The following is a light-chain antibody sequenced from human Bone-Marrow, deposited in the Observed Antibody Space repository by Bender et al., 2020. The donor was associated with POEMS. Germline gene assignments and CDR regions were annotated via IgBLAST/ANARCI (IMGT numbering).Light chain of an antibody. V-gene: IGLV3-1*01. CDR3: QAWDTYSVI. Sequence: SYEVTQPPSVSVYPGQTASITCSGDDLGDKYVAWYQQKPGQSPGLVIYQDTKRPSGIPERFSGSNSGNTATLTISGTQAMDEADYYCQAWDTYSVIFGGGTKLTVL. CDR1: DLGDKY. J-gene: IGLJ2*01. CDR2: QDT.